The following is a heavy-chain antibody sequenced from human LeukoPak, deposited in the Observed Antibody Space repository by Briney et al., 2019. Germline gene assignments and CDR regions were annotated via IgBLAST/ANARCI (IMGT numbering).Heavy chain of an antibody. D-gene: IGHD5-12*01. Sequence: GGSLRLSCAASGFTFNTYWMSWVRQAPGKGLEWVSAISGSGGSTYYADSVKGRFTISRDNSKNTLYLQMNSLRAEDTAVYYCARDGATRTEWDYWGQGTLVTVSS. CDR2: ISGSGGST. CDR3: ARDGATRTEWDY. V-gene: IGHV3-23*01. CDR1: GFTFNTYW. J-gene: IGHJ4*02.